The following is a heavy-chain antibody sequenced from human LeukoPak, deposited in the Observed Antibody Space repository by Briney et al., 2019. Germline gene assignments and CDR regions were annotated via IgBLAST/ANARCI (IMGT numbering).Heavy chain of an antibody. V-gene: IGHV3-7*05. CDR1: GFTFSDFW. Sequence: GGSPRLSCAASGFTFSDFWMSWVRQAPGKGLEWVANINLDGTERHYVDSVKGRFTISRDNARKSLYLQMNSLRDEDTAVYYCARDNVGATPFDYWGQGTLVTVSS. D-gene: IGHD1-26*01. J-gene: IGHJ4*02. CDR3: ARDNVGATPFDY. CDR2: INLDGTER.